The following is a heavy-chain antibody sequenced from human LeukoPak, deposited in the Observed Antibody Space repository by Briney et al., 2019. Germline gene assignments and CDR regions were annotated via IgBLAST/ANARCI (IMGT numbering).Heavy chain of an antibody. J-gene: IGHJ4*02. CDR2: IGADAVTT. Sequence: PGGSLRLSCAASGFTFSKYWMSWVRQVPGKGLEWVSIIGADAVTTFYADFVKGRFTISRDNSRNTLYLQINSLKADDTAVYYCAKSASTTSCRHFDYWGQGTLVTVSS. CDR1: GFTFSKYW. CDR3: AKSASTTSCRHFDY. V-gene: IGHV3-23*01. D-gene: IGHD2-2*01.